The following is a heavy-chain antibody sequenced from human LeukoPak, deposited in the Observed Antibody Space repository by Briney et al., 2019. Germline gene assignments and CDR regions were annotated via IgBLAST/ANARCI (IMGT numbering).Heavy chain of an antibody. CDR3: AGALNWGSPIDY. CDR1: GGTFSNYA. CDR2: IIPIFGTA. Sequence: SVTVSCKASGGTFSNYAISWVRQAPGQGLAWMGGIIPIFGTANYAQKFQGRVTITTDESTSTAYMELSSLRSEDTAVYYCAGALNWGSPIDYWGQGTLVTVSS. J-gene: IGHJ4*02. D-gene: IGHD7-27*01. V-gene: IGHV1-69*05.